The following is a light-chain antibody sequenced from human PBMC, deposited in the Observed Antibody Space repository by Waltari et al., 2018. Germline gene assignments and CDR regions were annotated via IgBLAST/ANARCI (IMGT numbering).Light chain of an antibody. Sequence: QSALTQPASVSGSPGQSITISCTGTSSDVGTYNLVSWYQLHPGKAPKHIIYESTKRPSGVSSRFSGSKSGNTASLTISGLQAEDEADYYCCSFAGSSPHVVFGGGTKLTVL. CDR3: CSFAGSSPHVV. V-gene: IGLV2-23*01. J-gene: IGLJ2*01. CDR2: EST. CDR1: SSDVGTYNL.